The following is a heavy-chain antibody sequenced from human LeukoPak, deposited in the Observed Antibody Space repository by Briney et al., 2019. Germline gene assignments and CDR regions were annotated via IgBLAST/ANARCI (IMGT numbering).Heavy chain of an antibody. Sequence: QAGGSLRLSCAASGFTFSSYGMHWVRLAPGKGLEWVAVISHDGRTKYYADSVKGRFTISRDNSKNTLYLQMNSLRAEDTAVYYCARLFSSPCGYSYGCYYFDYWGQGTLVTVSS. V-gene: IGHV3-30*19. CDR1: GFTFSSYG. D-gene: IGHD5-18*01. CDR2: ISHDGRTK. J-gene: IGHJ4*02. CDR3: ARLFSSPCGYSYGCYYFDY.